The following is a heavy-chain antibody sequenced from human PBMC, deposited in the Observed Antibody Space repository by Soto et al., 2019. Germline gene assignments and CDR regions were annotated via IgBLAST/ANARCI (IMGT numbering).Heavy chain of an antibody. J-gene: IGHJ4*02. D-gene: IGHD6-6*01. CDR3: AKDDPKKYSSSADQPLRGYFDY. CDR1: GFTFSSYA. Sequence: PGGSLRLSCAASGFTFSSYAMSWVRQAPGKGLEWVSAISGSGGSTYYADSVKGRFTISRDNSKNTLYLQMNSLRAEDTAVYYCAKDDPKKYSSSADQPLRGYFDYWGQGTLVTVSS. CDR2: ISGSGGST. V-gene: IGHV3-23*01.